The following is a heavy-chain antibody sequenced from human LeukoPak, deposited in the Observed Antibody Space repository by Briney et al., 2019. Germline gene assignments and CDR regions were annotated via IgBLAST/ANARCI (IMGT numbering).Heavy chain of an antibody. CDR3: XXXXYYYDSSGYRAAFDI. J-gene: IGHJ3*02. D-gene: IGHD3-22*01. V-gene: IGHV4-39*01. CDR2: IYYSGST. CDR1: GGSISSSSYY. Sequence: SETLSLTCTVSGGSISSSSYYWGWIRQPPGKGLEWIGSIYYSGSTYYNPSLKSRVTISVDTSKNQFSLKLSSVTAADTAVYXXXXXXYYYDSSGYRAAFDIWGQGTMVTVSS.